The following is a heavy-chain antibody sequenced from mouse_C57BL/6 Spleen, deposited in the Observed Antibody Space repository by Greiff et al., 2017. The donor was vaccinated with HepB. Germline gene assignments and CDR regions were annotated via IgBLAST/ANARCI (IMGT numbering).Heavy chain of an antibody. Sequence: QVQLQQPGAELVKPGASVKLSCKASGYTFTSYWMQWVKQRPGQGLEWIGEIDPSDSYTNYNQKFKGKATLTVDTSSSTAYMQLSSLTSEDSAVYYCARPLTGTDYFDYWGQGTTLTVSS. CDR3: ARPLTGTDYFDY. CDR2: IDPSDSYT. J-gene: IGHJ2*01. D-gene: IGHD4-1*01. V-gene: IGHV1-50*01. CDR1: GYTFTSYW.